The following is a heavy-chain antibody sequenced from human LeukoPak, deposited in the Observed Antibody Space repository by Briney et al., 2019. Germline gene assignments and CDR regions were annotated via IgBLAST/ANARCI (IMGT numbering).Heavy chain of an antibody. CDR2: IWFDGSNK. Sequence: GGSLRLSCAASGLTFSSHGMLWVRQAPGKGLEWVALIWFDGSNKYYADSVKGRFTISRDNSKNTLNLQMNSLRAEVTAVYYCAGSLVPESAFDIWGQGTMVTVSS. J-gene: IGHJ3*02. V-gene: IGHV3-33*01. CDR3: AGSLVPESAFDI. D-gene: IGHD2-15*01. CDR1: GLTFSSHG.